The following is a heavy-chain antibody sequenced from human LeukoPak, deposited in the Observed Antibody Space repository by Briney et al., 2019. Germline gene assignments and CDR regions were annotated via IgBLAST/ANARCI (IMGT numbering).Heavy chain of an antibody. CDR2: IYTSGST. CDR1: GGSISSYY. D-gene: IGHD3-3*01. V-gene: IGHV4-4*07. CDR3: ARVPYDFWSGYHFDY. Sequence: PSETLSLTCTVSGGSISSYYWSWIRQPAGKGLEWIGRIYTSGSTNYNPSLKSRVTMSVDTSKNQFSLKLSSVTAADTAVYYCARVPYDFWSGYHFDYWGQGTLVTVSS. J-gene: IGHJ4*02.